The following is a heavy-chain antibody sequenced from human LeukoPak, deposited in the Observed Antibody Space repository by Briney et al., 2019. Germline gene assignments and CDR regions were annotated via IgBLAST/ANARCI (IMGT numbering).Heavy chain of an antibody. J-gene: IGHJ4*02. Sequence: SVKVSCKASGGTFSSYAISWVREAPGEGLEWMGRIIPIFGTANYAQKFQGRVTITTDESTSTDYMDLSSLISDDTVLYYCERGRYNLIYLVQGTMLSVSS. CDR2: IIPIFGTA. V-gene: IGHV1-69*05. CDR1: GGTFSSYA. CDR3: ERGRYNLIY. D-gene: IGHD1-20*01.